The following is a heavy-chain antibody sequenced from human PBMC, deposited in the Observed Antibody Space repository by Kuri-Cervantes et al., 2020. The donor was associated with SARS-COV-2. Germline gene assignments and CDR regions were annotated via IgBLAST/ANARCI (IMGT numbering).Heavy chain of an antibody. Sequence: LSLTCAACGFTSSSYDMHWVRQATGKGLEWVSAISGSGGSTYYADSVKGRFTISRDNSKNTLYLQMNSLRAEDTAVYYCAKDTDYTHDYWGQGTLVSVSS. CDR1: GFTSSSYD. CDR2: ISGSGGST. J-gene: IGHJ4*02. CDR3: AKDTDYTHDY. D-gene: IGHD4-11*01. V-gene: IGHV3-23*01.